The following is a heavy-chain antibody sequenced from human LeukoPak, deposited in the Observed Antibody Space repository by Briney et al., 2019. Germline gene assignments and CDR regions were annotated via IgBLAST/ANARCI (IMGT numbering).Heavy chain of an antibody. CDR2: ISGSGGST. CDR1: GFTVSSNY. V-gene: IGHV3-23*01. J-gene: IGHJ4*02. Sequence: GGSLRLSCAASGFTVSSNYMYWVRQAPGKGLEWVSAISGSGGSTYYADSVKGRFTISRDNAKNTLYLQMNSLRAEDTAVYYCARDGASYYDFWSGYHHYYFDYWGQGTLVTVSS. CDR3: ARDGASYYDFWSGYHHYYFDY. D-gene: IGHD3-3*01.